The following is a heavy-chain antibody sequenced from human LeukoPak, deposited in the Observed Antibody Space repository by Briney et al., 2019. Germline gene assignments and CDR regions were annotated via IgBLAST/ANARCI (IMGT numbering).Heavy chain of an antibody. D-gene: IGHD2-2*01. CDR3: ARGLNVDCSSTSCYSRYYYYYYMDV. Sequence: GASVTVSCKASGGTFSSYAISWVRQAPGQGLEWMGGIIPIFGTANYAQKFQGRVTITTDESTSTAYMELSSLRSEDTAVYYCARGLNVDCSSTSCYSRYYYYYYMDVWGKGTTVTVSS. V-gene: IGHV1-69*05. CDR1: GGTFSSYA. J-gene: IGHJ6*03. CDR2: IIPIFGTA.